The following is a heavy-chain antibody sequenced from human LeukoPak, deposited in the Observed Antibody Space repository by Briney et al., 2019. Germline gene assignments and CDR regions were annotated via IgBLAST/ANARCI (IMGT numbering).Heavy chain of an antibody. CDR3: ARGGRDDYGDYADY. D-gene: IGHD4-17*01. J-gene: IGHJ4*02. CDR1: GASFNGHY. V-gene: IGHV4-34*01. CDR2: INHSGST. Sequence: NSSETLSLTCAVSGASFNGHYWTWIRQPPGKGLEWIGEINHSGSTNYNPSLKSRVTISVDTSKNQFSLKLSSVTAADTAVYYCARGGRDDYGDYADYWGQGTLVTVSS.